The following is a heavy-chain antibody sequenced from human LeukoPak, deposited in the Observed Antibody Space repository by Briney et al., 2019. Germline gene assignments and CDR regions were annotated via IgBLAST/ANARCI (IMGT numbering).Heavy chain of an antibody. V-gene: IGHV4-30-4*01. CDR2: VHYSGTT. J-gene: IGHJ4*02. Sequence: SETLSLTCTVSGGSISSGDKYWSWIRQPLGKGLEWIGNVHYSGTTSYNSSLTSRLSMSVDRSKNQFSLRLSSVTAADTAVYYCARDWQLVDWGQGTLATVSS. D-gene: IGHD1-1*01. CDR3: ARDWQLVD. CDR1: GGSISSGDKY.